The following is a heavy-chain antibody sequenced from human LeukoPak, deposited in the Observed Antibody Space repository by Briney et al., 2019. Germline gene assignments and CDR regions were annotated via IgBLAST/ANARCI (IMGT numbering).Heavy chain of an antibody. J-gene: IGHJ4*02. V-gene: IGHV4-38-2*02. CDR1: GYSISSGYY. D-gene: IGHD2-2*01. Sequence: PSETLSLTCVVSGYSISSGYYWGWIRQPPGKGLEWIGSMHHSGKAYYNPSLRSRVTISLDTSKNQLSVNLISVTAADTAVYYCAREWYCSSTSCHYYFEYWGQGTLVTVSS. CDR2: MHHSGKA. CDR3: AREWYCSSTSCHYYFEY.